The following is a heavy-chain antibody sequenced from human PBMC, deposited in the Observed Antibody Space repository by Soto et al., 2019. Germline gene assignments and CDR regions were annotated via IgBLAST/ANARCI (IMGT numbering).Heavy chain of an antibody. Sequence: GGSLRLSCAASGFTFSNYAMTWVRQAPGKGLEWVSTILVGGSTHYPDSVKGRFTISRDYSKNTLFLQMNSLTAGDTAVYYCAKATATGGGAFDICGQGTMVTVSS. V-gene: IGHV3-23*01. CDR2: ILVGGST. CDR1: GFTFSNYA. J-gene: IGHJ3*02. CDR3: AKATATGGGAFDI. D-gene: IGHD2-8*02.